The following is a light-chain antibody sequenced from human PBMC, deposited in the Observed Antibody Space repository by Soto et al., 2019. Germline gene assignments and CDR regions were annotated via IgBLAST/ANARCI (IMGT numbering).Light chain of an antibody. CDR2: DVT. CDR3: TSYTTKSTVA. Sequence: QSASVSGSPGQSIAISCTGTSSDVGAYDYVSWYQQHPGEAPKLMIFDVTRRPSGVSDRFSGSKSGTTASLTISGLQAEDEADYYCTSYTTKSTVAFGGGTKLTVL. J-gene: IGLJ2*01. CDR1: SSDVGAYDY. V-gene: IGLV2-14*03.